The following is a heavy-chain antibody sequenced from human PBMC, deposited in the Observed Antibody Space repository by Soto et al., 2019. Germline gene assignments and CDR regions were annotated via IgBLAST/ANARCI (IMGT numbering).Heavy chain of an antibody. D-gene: IGHD4-4*01. CDR3: ARKPWQVDYIFDY. Sequence: QVQLQESGPGLVKPSGTLSLTCAVSGGSISSSFWWSWVRQSPGKGLEWIGEIYHSGSTNYNPSLKSRVTISLDKSKNEFSLKLASVTVADTAVYYCARKPWQVDYIFDYWGQGTLVTVSS. CDR1: GGSISSSFW. V-gene: IGHV4-4*02. J-gene: IGHJ4*02. CDR2: IYHSGST.